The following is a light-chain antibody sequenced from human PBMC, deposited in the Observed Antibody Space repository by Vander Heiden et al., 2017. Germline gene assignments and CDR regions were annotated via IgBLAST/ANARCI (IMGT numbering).Light chain of an antibody. CDR2: EVP. V-gene: IGLV2-8*01. CDR3: ASYADNNNWV. CDR1: SSDVGGYNY. Sequence: QSALTQPLPASGPPGQSVTIPCTGTSSDVGGYNYVSWYQQHPGKAPKLMIYEVPKRPSGVPDRFSGSKSGNTASLTVSGLQAEDEADYYCASYADNNNWVFGGGTKLTVL. J-gene: IGLJ3*02.